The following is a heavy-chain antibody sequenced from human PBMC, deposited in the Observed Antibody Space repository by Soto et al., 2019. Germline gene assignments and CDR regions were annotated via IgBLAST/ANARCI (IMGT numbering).Heavy chain of an antibody. J-gene: IGHJ6*02. D-gene: IGHD2-2*01. Sequence: GGSLRLSCAASGFTFSNNAMTWVRLAPGKGLEWVSLIGESGTPTYYADSVKGRFTISRDNSGNTLFLEMYSLRAEDTAVYYCARYIPGVRYYGMDVWGQGTTVTVSS. CDR3: ARYIPGVRYYGMDV. CDR2: IGESGTPT. CDR1: GFTFSNNA. V-gene: IGHV3-23*01.